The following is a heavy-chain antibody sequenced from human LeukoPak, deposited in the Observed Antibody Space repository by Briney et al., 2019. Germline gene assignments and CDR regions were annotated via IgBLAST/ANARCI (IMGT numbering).Heavy chain of an antibody. D-gene: IGHD3-22*01. Sequence: SETLSLTCTVSGGSIRTHYWGWIRQPPGKGLEWIAYIYQSGNTNYNPSLKSRVTMSVDTSKNQFSLKLSSVTAADTAVYYCARDADGYLDYWGQGTLVTVSS. CDR2: IYQSGNT. J-gene: IGHJ4*02. V-gene: IGHV4-59*11. CDR3: ARDADGYLDY. CDR1: GGSIRTHY.